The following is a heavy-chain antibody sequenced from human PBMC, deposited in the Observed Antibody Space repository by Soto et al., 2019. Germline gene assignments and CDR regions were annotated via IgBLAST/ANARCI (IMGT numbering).Heavy chain of an antibody. CDR1: GFTFDNYA. CDR2: ISGSGGTT. J-gene: IGHJ6*02. CDR3: AKDSWAIFGVPAGEYYAMDV. D-gene: IGHD3-3*01. Sequence: GGSLRLSCVASGFTFDNYAMSWVRQAPGKGLEWVSAISGSGGTTYYSDSVKVRFTISRDNSKNTVYLQMNDLRVEDAAAYFCAKDSWAIFGVPAGEYYAMDVWGQGTTVTVSS. V-gene: IGHV3-23*01.